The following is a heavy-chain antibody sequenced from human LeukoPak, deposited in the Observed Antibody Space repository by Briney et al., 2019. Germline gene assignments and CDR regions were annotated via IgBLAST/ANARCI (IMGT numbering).Heavy chain of an antibody. CDR1: GFTFSSYW. CDR2: IKQDGSEK. Sequence: GGSLRLSCAASGFTFSSYWMSWVRQAPGKGLEWVANIKQDGSEKYYVDSVKGRFTISRDNAKNSLYLQMSSLRAEDTAVYYCARVDLYSNSWTDQAMGFDYWGQGTLVTVSS. J-gene: IGHJ4*02. CDR3: ARVDLYSNSWTDQAMGFDY. D-gene: IGHD6-13*01. V-gene: IGHV3-7*01.